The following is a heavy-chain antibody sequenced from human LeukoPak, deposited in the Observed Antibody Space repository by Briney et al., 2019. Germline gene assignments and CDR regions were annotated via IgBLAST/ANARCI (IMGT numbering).Heavy chain of an antibody. CDR3: ARVGYCSSTSCLDFDY. CDR1: GYTFTSYG. Sequence: GASVKVSCKAFGYTFTSYGISWVRQAPGQGLEWMGWISAYNGNTNYAQKLQGRVTMTTDTSTSTAYMELRSLRSDDTAVYYCARVGYCSSTSCLDFDYWGQGTLVTVSS. CDR2: ISAYNGNT. V-gene: IGHV1-18*01. D-gene: IGHD2-2*01. J-gene: IGHJ4*02.